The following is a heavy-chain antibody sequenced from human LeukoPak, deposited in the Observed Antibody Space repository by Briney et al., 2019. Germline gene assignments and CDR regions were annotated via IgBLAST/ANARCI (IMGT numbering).Heavy chain of an antibody. V-gene: IGHV1-46*01. CDR2: INPSAGST. Sequence: ASVKVSCKASGYTFTSYYMHWVRLAPGQGLEWMGIINPSAGSTSYAQKFQGRVTMTRDMSTSTVYMELSSLRSEDTAVYYCARVRGSSGSYEYYHYMDVWGKGTTVTISS. J-gene: IGHJ6*03. CDR1: GYTFTSYY. D-gene: IGHD1-26*01. CDR3: ARVRGSSGSYEYYHYMDV.